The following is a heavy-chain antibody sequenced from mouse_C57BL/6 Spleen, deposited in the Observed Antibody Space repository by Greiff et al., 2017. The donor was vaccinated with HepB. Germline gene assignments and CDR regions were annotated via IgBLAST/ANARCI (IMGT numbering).Heavy chain of an antibody. CDR2: IWGDGST. V-gene: IGHV2-3*01. CDR1: GFSLTSYG. D-gene: IGHD1-1*01. Sequence: VQRVESGPGLVAPSQSLSITCTVSGFSLTSYGVSWVRQPPGKGLEWLGVIWGDGSTNYHSALISRLSISKDNSKSQVFLKLNSLQTDDTATYYCAKKGANYGSSYGDWYFDVWGTGTTVTVSS. CDR3: AKKGANYGSSYGDWYFDV. J-gene: IGHJ1*03.